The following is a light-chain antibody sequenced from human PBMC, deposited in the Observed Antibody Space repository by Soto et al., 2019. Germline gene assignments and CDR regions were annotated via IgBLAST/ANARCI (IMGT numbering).Light chain of an antibody. CDR1: QSVLYSSNNKNY. J-gene: IGKJ3*01. Sequence: DIVMTQSPDSLAVSLGERATINCKSSQSVLYSSNNKNYLGWYQHKPGQPPKLLIYWASTRESGVPDRFSGSGSGTNFTLTISSLQAEDVAVYYCHQYYSIPFTFGPGTKVDIK. V-gene: IGKV4-1*01. CDR2: WAS. CDR3: HQYYSIPFT.